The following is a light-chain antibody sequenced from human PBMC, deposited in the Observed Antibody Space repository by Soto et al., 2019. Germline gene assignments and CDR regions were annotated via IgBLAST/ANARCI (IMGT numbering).Light chain of an antibody. CDR1: QAISSW. J-gene: IGKJ2*01. CDR3: QQANSFPYT. CDR2: AAS. Sequence: DIQMTQSPSSVSASGGDRVTITCRASQAISSWLAWYQQKPGKAPKLLIYAASTLQSGVPSRFSGSGSGTEFTLTISSLQPEDFATYYCQQANSFPYTVGQGTKLEIK. V-gene: IGKV1-12*01.